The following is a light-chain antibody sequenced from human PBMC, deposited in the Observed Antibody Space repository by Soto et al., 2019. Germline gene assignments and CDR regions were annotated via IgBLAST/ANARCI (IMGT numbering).Light chain of an antibody. CDR2: GAS. CDR3: QQLNSYPSLT. J-gene: IGKJ4*01. Sequence: DIQLTQSPSFLSASVGDRVTITCRASQGISSYLAWYQQKPGRAPKLLIYGASILQSGVPSRFSGSGSGTELTLTISSLQPEDFATYYCQQLNSYPSLTFGGGTKVEIK. CDR1: QGISSY. V-gene: IGKV1-9*01.